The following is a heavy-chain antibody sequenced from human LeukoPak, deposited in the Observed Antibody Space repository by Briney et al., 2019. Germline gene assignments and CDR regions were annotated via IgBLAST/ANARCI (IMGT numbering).Heavy chain of an antibody. Sequence: PGGSLRLSCAASGFTFSSYGMHWVRQAPGKGLEWVAFIRYDGSNKYYADSVKGRFTISRDNSKNTPYLQMNSLRAEDTAVYYCAKDHNTEQQVGAIDYWGQGTLVTVSS. CDR2: IRYDGSNK. J-gene: IGHJ4*02. CDR1: GFTFSSYG. CDR3: AKDHNTEQQVGAIDY. V-gene: IGHV3-30*02. D-gene: IGHD6-13*01.